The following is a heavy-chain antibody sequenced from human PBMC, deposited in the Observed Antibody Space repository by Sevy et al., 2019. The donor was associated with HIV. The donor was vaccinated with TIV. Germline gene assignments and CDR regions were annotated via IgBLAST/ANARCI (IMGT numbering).Heavy chain of an antibody. Sequence: GGSLRLSCAASGFTFSSYDMHWVRQATGKGLEWVSAIGTAGDTYYPGSVKGRFTISRENAKNSLYLQMNSLRAGDTAVYYCARRLPSMVRGVTIEEYGMDVWGQGTTVTVSS. J-gene: IGHJ6*02. CDR2: IGTAGDT. CDR1: GFTFSSYD. CDR3: ARRLPSMVRGVTIEEYGMDV. V-gene: IGHV3-13*01. D-gene: IGHD3-10*01.